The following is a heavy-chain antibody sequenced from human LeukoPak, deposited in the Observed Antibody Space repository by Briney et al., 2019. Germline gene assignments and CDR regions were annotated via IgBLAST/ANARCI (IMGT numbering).Heavy chain of an antibody. V-gene: IGHV4-39*07. CDR1: GGSISSSSYY. CDR2: IYYSGST. J-gene: IGHJ4*02. Sequence: SETLSLTCTVSGGSISSSSYYWGWIRQPPGKGLEWIGSIYYSGSTYYNPSLKSRVTISVDTSKNQFSLKLSSVTAADTAVYYCARDRGYHYDSSGYYGDYWGQGTLVTVSS. CDR3: ARDRGYHYDSSGYYGDY. D-gene: IGHD3-22*01.